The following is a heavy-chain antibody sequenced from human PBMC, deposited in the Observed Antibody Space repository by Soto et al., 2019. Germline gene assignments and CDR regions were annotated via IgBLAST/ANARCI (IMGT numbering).Heavy chain of an antibody. CDR1: GFTFSTYS. D-gene: IGHD6-25*01. CDR2: ISSSSSHK. V-gene: IGHV3-21*01. J-gene: IGHJ4*02. CDR3: ARVGVQRPDY. Sequence: EVQLVESGGGLVKPGGSLRLSCAASGFTFSTYSMNWVRQAPGKGLEWVSSISSSSSHKYYADSVKGRFTISRDNAKNSLYLQMNSLRGEDTGVYYCARVGVQRPDYWGQGTLVTVSS.